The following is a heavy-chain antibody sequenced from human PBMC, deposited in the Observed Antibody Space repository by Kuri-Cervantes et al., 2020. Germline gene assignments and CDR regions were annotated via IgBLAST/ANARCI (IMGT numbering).Heavy chain of an antibody. J-gene: IGHJ4*02. Sequence: GESLKISCAASGFTFNTYWMSWVRQAPGKGLEWVANIKHDGSQKFYVDSVKGRFTISRDNAKNSLYLQMNSLRDEGTAVYYCARGESDIVVVPAAIHKDYWGQGTLVTVSS. D-gene: IGHD2-2*01. CDR2: IKHDGSQK. CDR3: ARGESDIVVVPAAIHKDY. V-gene: IGHV3-7*01. CDR1: GFTFNTYW.